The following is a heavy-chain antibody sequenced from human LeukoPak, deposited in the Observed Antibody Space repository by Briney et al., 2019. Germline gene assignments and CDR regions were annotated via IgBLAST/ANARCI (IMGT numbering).Heavy chain of an antibody. V-gene: IGHV4-59*08. D-gene: IGHD3-3*01. Sequence: SETLSLTCTVSGGSISSYYWSWIRQPPGKGLEWIGYIYYSGSTNYNPSLKSRVTISVDTSKNQFSLKLSSVTAADTAVYYCARHPGKYDFWSGYQFDYWGQGTLVTVSS. CDR2: IYYSGST. CDR3: ARHPGKYDFWSGYQFDY. J-gene: IGHJ4*02. CDR1: GGSISSYY.